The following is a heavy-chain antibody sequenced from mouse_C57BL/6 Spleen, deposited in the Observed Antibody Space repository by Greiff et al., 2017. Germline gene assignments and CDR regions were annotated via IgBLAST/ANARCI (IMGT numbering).Heavy chain of an antibody. V-gene: IGHV1-54*01. CDR1: GYAFTNYL. CDR3: ARGKREGFDY. Sequence: QVQLKQSGAELVRPGTSVKVSCKASGYAFTNYLIEWVKQRPGQGLEWIGVINPGSGGTNYNEKFKGKATLTADKSSSTAYMQLSSLTSEDSAVYFCARGKREGFDYWGQGTTLTVSS. CDR2: INPGSGGT. J-gene: IGHJ2*01.